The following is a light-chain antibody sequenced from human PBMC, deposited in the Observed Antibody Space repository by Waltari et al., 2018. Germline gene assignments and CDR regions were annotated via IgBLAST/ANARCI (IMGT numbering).Light chain of an antibody. V-gene: IGKV3-20*01. CDR3: QQYGSSPLT. J-gene: IGKJ4*01. CDR1: QSVSGSY. Sequence: RARQSVSGSYCAGYQQKPGQAPSLLIYGASSRATGIPDRFGGSGSGTDFTLTISRLEPEDFAVYYCQQYGSSPLTFGGGTKVEIK. CDR2: GAS.